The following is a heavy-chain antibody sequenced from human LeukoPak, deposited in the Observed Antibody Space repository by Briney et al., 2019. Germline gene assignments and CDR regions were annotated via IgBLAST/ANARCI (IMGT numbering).Heavy chain of an antibody. J-gene: IGHJ3*02. CDR1: GGSISSYY. CDR2: IYYSGST. D-gene: IGHD3-22*01. Sequence: SETLSLTCTVSGGSISSYYWSWIRQPPGKGLEWIGYIYYSGSTNYNPSLKSRVTISVDTSKNQFSLKLSSVTAADTAVYYCARHINYYDSSGYYDAFDIWGQGTMVTVSS. CDR3: ARHINYYDSSGYYDAFDI. V-gene: IGHV4-59*08.